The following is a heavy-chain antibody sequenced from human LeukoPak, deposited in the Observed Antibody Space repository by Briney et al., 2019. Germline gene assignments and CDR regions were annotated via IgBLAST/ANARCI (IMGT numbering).Heavy chain of an antibody. D-gene: IGHD2-2*02. J-gene: IGHJ4*02. CDR2: INHSGSTT. CDR3: ARRVVPAAIGY. Sequence: SETLSLTCAVYGASRGGYYWNWIRQPPGKGLEWLGEINHSGSTTNYNPSLKSRVTISVDSSKNQFSLKLNSVTAADTAVYYCARRVVPAAIGYWGQGSLVTVSS. V-gene: IGHV4-34*01. CDR1: GASRGGYY.